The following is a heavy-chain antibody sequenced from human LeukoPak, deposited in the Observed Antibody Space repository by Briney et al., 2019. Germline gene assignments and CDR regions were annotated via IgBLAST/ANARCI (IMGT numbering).Heavy chain of an antibody. CDR3: ARDQTSWYSGSYPLFDY. D-gene: IGHD1-26*01. CDR2: ISSSGSTI. V-gene: IGHV3-48*03. J-gene: IGHJ4*02. CDR1: GFTFSSYE. Sequence: PGGSLRLSCAASGFTFSSYEMNWVRQAPGKRLECVSYISSSGSTIYYADSVKGRFTISRDNAKNSLYLQMNSLRAEDTAVYYCARDQTSWYSGSYPLFDYWGQGTLVTVSS.